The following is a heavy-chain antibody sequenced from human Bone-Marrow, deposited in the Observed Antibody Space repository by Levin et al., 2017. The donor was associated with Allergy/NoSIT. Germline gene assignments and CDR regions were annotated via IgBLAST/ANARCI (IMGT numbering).Heavy chain of an antibody. CDR1: GGSISSAGYH. CDR3: ARLDGYSFDY. Sequence: SETLSLTCTVSGGSISSAGYHWTCIRQYPGKGLEWIGYISYRGSTYFNPSLKSRLTMSIDTSEQHFSLNLTSVSAADTAIYYCARLDGYSFDYWGQGALVTVSS. V-gene: IGHV4-31*03. CDR2: ISYRGST. D-gene: IGHD1-1*01. J-gene: IGHJ4*02.